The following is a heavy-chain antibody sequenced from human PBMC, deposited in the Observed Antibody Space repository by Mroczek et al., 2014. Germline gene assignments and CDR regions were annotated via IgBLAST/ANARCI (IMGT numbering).Heavy chain of an antibody. CDR2: INHSGST. Sequence: QVQLQQWGAGLLKPSETLSLTCAVYGGSFSGYYWSWIRQPPGKGLEWIGEINHSGSTNYNPSLKSRVTISVDTSKNQFSLKLSSVTAADTAVYYCARAYNYDFWSLNFDYWGQGTLVTVSS. CDR3: ARAYNYDFWSLNFDY. D-gene: IGHD3-3*01. CDR1: GGSFSGYY. J-gene: IGHJ4*02. V-gene: IGHV4-34*01.